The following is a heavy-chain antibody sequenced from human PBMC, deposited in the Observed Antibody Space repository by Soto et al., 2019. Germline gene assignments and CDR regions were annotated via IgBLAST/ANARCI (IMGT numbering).Heavy chain of an antibody. CDR1: GGSLSSYY. CDR3: ARHYGSGSYPLDF. Sequence: PSETLSLTCTVSGGSLSSYYWSWIRQPPGKGLEYIGYIYYSGSTNYNPSLKSRVTMSVDTSMNQFSLKLSSVTAADTAVYYCARHYGSGSYPLDFWGQGTLVTVSS. J-gene: IGHJ4*02. D-gene: IGHD3-10*01. V-gene: IGHV4-59*01. CDR2: IYYSGST.